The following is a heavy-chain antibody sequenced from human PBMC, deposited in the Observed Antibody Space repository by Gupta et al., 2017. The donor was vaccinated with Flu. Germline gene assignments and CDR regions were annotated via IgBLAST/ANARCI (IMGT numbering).Heavy chain of an antibody. CDR2: MKPDGGER. CDR1: GFSFSTYW. CDR3: AALGATLDF. J-gene: IGHJ4*02. Sequence: EVQLVESGGGVVQPGGSLRLSCVASGFSFSTYWISWVRQAPGKGLEWVANMKPDGGERYYVASVKGRFTISRDNAQNSLYRQMNSLRAEDTAVYYCAALGATLDFWGRGTLVTVSS. V-gene: IGHV3-7*01. D-gene: IGHD1-26*01.